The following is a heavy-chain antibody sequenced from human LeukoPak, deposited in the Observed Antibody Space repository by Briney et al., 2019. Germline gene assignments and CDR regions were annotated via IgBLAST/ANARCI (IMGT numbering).Heavy chain of an antibody. CDR1: GGSISSGSYY. Sequence: SQTLSLTRTVSGGSISSGSYYGGSIRQPAGKGLEWIGRIYTSGSTNYNPSLKSRANISVDTSKNQLSLKLSSVTAAATAVYYCAGALGYYFDYWGQGTLVTVSS. J-gene: IGHJ4*02. V-gene: IGHV4-61*02. D-gene: IGHD7-27*01. CDR3: AGALGYYFDY. CDR2: IYTSGST.